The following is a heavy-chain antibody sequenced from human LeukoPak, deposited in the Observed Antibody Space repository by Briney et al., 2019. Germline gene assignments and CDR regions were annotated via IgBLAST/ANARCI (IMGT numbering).Heavy chain of an antibody. V-gene: IGHV4-39*01. CDR2: IYYSGST. CDR1: GFTFSSYSMN. J-gene: IGHJ4*02. D-gene: IGHD6-19*01. Sequence: GSLRLSCAASGFTFSSYSMNWVRQPPGKGLEWIASIYYSGSTYYNPSLKSRVTISVDTSKDQFSLKLSSVTAADTAVYYCARQVSSGWPYYFAYWGQGTLVTVSS. CDR3: ARQVSSGWPYYFAY.